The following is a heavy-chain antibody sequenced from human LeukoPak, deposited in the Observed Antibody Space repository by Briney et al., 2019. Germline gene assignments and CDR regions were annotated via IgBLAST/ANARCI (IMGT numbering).Heavy chain of an antibody. D-gene: IGHD5-18*01. CDR1: GFTFSSYA. V-gene: IGHV3-30*03. J-gene: IGHJ4*02. CDR3: ARDRGDTLLVNLLDY. Sequence: GSLRLSCAASGFTFSSYAMHWVRQAPGKGLEWVAVISYDGNNKYYADSVKGRFTISRDNSKNTLYLQMNSLRTEDTAVYYCARDRGDTLLVNLLDYWGQGTLVTVSS. CDR2: ISYDGNNK.